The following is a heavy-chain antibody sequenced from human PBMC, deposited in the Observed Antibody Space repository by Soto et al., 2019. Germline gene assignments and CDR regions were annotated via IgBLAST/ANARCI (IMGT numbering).Heavy chain of an antibody. CDR2: IKQDGSEK. Sequence: GGSLRLSCAASGFTFSSYWMSWVRQAPGKGLEWVANIKQDGSEKYYVNSVKGRFTISRDNAKNSLFLQMNSLRVDDTAVYYCARDFTDDAFDIWGQGTMVTVSS. CDR3: ARDFTDDAFDI. V-gene: IGHV3-7*03. CDR1: GFTFSSYW. J-gene: IGHJ3*02.